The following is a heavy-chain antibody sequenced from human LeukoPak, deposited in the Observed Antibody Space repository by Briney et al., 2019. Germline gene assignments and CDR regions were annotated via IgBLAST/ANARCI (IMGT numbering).Heavy chain of an antibody. Sequence: SQTLSLTCAISGDSVSSNSAAWNWIRQSPSRGLEWLGRTYYRSKWYNDYAVSVKSRITINPDTSKNQFSLQLNSVTPEDTAVYYCARDQAYCGGGCYSPRGYAFDIWGQGTMVTVSS. J-gene: IGHJ3*02. CDR3: ARDQAYCGGGCYSPRGYAFDI. CDR1: GDSVSSNSAA. V-gene: IGHV6-1*01. D-gene: IGHD2-21*02. CDR2: TYYRSKWYN.